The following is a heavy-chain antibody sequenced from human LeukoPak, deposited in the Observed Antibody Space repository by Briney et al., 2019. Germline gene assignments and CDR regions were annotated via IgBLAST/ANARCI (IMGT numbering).Heavy chain of an antibody. Sequence: GGSLRLSCAASGFTFTTYSMGWVRQAPGRGLEWISSIRISGDSIYYASSAKGRFTISRDDSKNTLYLQMNGLRDEDTAVYYCARDGISNWGLHYGMDVRGQGTTVIVSS. CDR2: IRISGDSI. V-gene: IGHV3-23*01. CDR1: GFTFTTYS. CDR3: ARDGISNWGLHYGMDV. J-gene: IGHJ6*02. D-gene: IGHD7-27*01.